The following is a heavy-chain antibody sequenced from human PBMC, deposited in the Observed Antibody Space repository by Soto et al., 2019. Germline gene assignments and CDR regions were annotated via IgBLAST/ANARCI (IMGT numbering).Heavy chain of an antibody. V-gene: IGHV4-34*01. CDR1: GGSFSGYY. CDR2: INHSGST. D-gene: IGHD4-17*01. J-gene: IGHJ6*03. CDR3: ARGPTVTTQITNYYYYMDV. Sequence: QVQLQQWGAGLLKPSETLSLTCAVYGGSFSGYYWSWIRQPPGKGLEWIGEINHSGSTNYNPSLKSRVTISVDTSKNQFSLKLSSVTAADTAVYYCARGPTVTTQITNYYYYMDVWGKGTTVTVSS.